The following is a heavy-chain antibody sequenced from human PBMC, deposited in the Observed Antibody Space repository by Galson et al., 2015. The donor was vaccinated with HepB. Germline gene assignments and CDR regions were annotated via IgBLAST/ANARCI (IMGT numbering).Heavy chain of an antibody. V-gene: IGHV4-34*01. Sequence: LSLTCAVYGGSFSGYYWSWIRQPPGKGLEWIGEINHSGSTNYNPSLKSRVTMSVDTSKNQFSLKLSSVTAADTAVYYCARAAGGATLYYYYGMDVWGQGTTVTVSS. CDR1: GGSFSGYY. CDR3: ARAAGGATLYYYYGMDV. CDR2: INHSGST. J-gene: IGHJ6*02. D-gene: IGHD1-26*01.